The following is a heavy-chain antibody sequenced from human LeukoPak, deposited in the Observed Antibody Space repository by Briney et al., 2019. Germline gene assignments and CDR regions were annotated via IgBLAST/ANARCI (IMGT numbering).Heavy chain of an antibody. J-gene: IGHJ4*02. Sequence: SETLSLTCTVSGGSISSYYWSWIRQPPGKGLEWIGYIYYSGGTNYNPSLKSRVTISVDTSKNQFSLKLSSVTAADTAVYYCARDGPWGYVDYWGQGTLVTVSS. CDR3: ARDGPWGYVDY. V-gene: IGHV4-59*12. CDR2: IYYSGGT. D-gene: IGHD7-27*01. CDR1: GGSISSYY.